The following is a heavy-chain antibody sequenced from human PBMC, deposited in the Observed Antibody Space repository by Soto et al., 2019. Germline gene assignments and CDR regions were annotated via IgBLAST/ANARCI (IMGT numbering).Heavy chain of an antibody. D-gene: IGHD3-9*01. Sequence: QVQLQESGPGLVKPSETLSLTCTVSGGSISSYYWSWIRQPPGKGLEWIGYIYYSGSTNYNPSLKSRVTISXXTXKXXFSLKLSSVTAADTAVYYCAGSYYDIHDPIWPFDYWGQGTLVTVSS. J-gene: IGHJ4*02. CDR1: GGSISSYY. V-gene: IGHV4-59*08. CDR3: AGSYYDIHDPIWPFDY. CDR2: IYYSGST.